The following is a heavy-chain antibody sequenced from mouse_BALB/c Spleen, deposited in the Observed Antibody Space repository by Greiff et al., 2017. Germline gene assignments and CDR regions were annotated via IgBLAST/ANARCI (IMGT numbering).Heavy chain of an antibody. CDR2: IYPYNGGT. CDR3: ARGNMYYGYVRYFDY. D-gene: IGHD1-2*01. Sequence: EVQLQQSGPELVKPGASVKISCKASGYTFTDYNMHWVKQSHGKSLEWIGYIYPYNGGTGYNQKFKSKATLTVDNSSSTAYMELRSLTSEDSAVYYCARGNMYYGYVRYFDYWGQGTTLTVSS. CDR1: GYTFTDYN. J-gene: IGHJ2*01. V-gene: IGHV1S29*02.